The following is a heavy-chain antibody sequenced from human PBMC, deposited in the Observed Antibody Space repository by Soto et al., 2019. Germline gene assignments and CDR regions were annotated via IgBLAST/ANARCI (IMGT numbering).Heavy chain of an antibody. Sequence: RDTVSLTCAFHGGSMSSSNWLSWVRPPPGKGLEWIGEVYHSGSAHYNPSLKSRVTISVDKSKNQFSLKLSSVTAADTAVYYCARGGIVGATSYSDYWGQGTLVTVSS. CDR2: VYHSGSA. D-gene: IGHD1-26*01. V-gene: IGHV4-4*03. CDR3: ARGGIVGATSYSDY. CDR1: GGSMSSSNW. J-gene: IGHJ4*02.